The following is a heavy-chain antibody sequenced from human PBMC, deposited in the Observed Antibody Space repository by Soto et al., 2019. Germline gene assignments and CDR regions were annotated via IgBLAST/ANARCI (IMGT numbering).Heavy chain of an antibody. V-gene: IGHV5-51*01. Sequence: EDSLKISCKGSGYSFTSYLIGWVRQMPGKGLEWMGIIYPGDSDTRYSPSFQGQVTISADKSISTAYLQWSSLKASDTAMYYCARHLGCSGWYNYYYGMDVWGQGTTVTVSS. D-gene: IGHD6-19*01. J-gene: IGHJ6*02. CDR3: ARHLGCSGWYNYYYGMDV. CDR2: IYPGDSDT. CDR1: GYSFTSYL.